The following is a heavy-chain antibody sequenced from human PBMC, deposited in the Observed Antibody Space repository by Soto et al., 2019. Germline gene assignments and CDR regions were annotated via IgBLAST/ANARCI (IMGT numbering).Heavy chain of an antibody. CDR1: GGTLSSYA. CDR3: AISPRPHYYDSSGYYAY. Sequence: QVQLVQSGAEVKKPGSSVKVSCKASGGTLSSYAISWVRQAPGQGLEWMGGIIPIFGTANYAQKFQGRVTITADESTSTAYMELSSLRSEDTAVYYCAISPRPHYYDSSGYYAYWGQGTLVTVSS. J-gene: IGHJ4*02. CDR2: IIPIFGTA. V-gene: IGHV1-69*01. D-gene: IGHD3-22*01.